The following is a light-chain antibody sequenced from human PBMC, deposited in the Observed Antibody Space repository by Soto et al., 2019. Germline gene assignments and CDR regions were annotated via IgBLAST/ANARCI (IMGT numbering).Light chain of an antibody. CDR3: QQYNSWTPIT. Sequence: EVLMTQSPATLSVSPGERATLSCRASESVSRNLAWYQQKPGQAPRLLIYDASTRATGIPDRCSGGGSGTEFTLTISSLQSEDFVVSYCQQYNSWTPITFGQGTRLEIK. CDR1: ESVSRN. V-gene: IGKV3-15*01. CDR2: DAS. J-gene: IGKJ5*01.